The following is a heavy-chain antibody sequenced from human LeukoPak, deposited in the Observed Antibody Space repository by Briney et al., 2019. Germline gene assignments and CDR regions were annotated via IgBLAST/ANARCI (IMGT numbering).Heavy chain of an antibody. V-gene: IGHV1-8*02. CDR2: IIPISGTT. J-gene: IGHJ4*02. D-gene: IGHD6-19*01. CDR1: GGTFTSYA. Sequence: ASVKVSCKTSGGTFTSYAITWVRQAPGQGLEWMGKIIPISGTTNYAQKFQGRVTMTRNTSISTAYMELSSLRSEDTAVYYCARRYSSGWYRWGNYDYWGQGTLVTVSS. CDR3: ARRYSSGWYRWGNYDY.